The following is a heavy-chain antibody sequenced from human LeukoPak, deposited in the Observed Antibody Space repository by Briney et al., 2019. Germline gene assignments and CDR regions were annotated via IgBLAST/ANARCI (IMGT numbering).Heavy chain of an antibody. CDR1: GFTFSDYY. D-gene: IGHD6-19*01. J-gene: IGHJ4*02. CDR3: ARVRSSGATHDY. Sequence: GGSLRLSCAASGFTFSDYYMSWIHQAPGKGLQWVSYISSSAGNTHYADYVKGRFTMSRDNAKNSLYLQMNSLRAEDTAVYYCARVRSSGATHDYWGQGTLVTVSS. V-gene: IGHV3-11*04. CDR2: ISSSAGNT.